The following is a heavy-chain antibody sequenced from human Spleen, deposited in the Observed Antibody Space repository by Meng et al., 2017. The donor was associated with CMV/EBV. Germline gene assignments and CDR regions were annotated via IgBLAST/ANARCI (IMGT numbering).Heavy chain of an antibody. CDR2: IHPNSGGT. V-gene: IGHV1-2*02. D-gene: IGHD1-26*01. Sequence: VSCKTSGYTVLDYYIHWVRQAPGQGLEWMGWIHPNSGGTNYPQKFQGRVTMTRDRSMRTVYMELSRLTSVDTAIYFCARDEGGSFGHWGQGALVTVSS. J-gene: IGHJ5*02. CDR3: ARDEGGSFGH. CDR1: GYTVLDYY.